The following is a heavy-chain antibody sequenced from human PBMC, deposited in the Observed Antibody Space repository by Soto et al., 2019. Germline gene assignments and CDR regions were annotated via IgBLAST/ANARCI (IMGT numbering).Heavy chain of an antibody. J-gene: IGHJ4*02. CDR1: GYTFTNYG. CDR3: ARGVQVDNFEF. CDR2: ISAFNGNT. V-gene: IGHV1-18*04. Sequence: VASVKVSCKASGYTFTNYGISWVRLAPGQGLEWMGWISAFNGNTKYTQNLQGRVSMTTDTSTSTAYMELRSLRSDDTAMYYCARGVQVDNFEFWGQGTLVTVSS. D-gene: IGHD2-2*01.